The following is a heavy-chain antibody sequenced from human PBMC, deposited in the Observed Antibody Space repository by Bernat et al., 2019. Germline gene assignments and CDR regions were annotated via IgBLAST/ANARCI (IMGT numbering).Heavy chain of an antibody. CDR1: GFTFSSYG. D-gene: IGHD2-2*01. V-gene: IGHV3-33*01. CDR3: ARVEEYCSSTSCYDIGNY. Sequence: QVQLVESGGGVVQPGRSLRLSCAASGFTFSSYGMHWVRQAPGKGLEWVAVIWYDGSSKYYADSVKGRFTISRDNSKNTLYLQMNSLRAEDTAVYYCARVEEYCSSTSCYDIGNYWGQGTLVTVSS. CDR2: IWYDGSSK. J-gene: IGHJ4*02.